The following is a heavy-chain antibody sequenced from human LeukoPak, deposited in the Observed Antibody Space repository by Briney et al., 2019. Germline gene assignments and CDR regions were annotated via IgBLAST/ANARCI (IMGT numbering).Heavy chain of an antibody. CDR3: ARAHSSSSTFDL. CDR2: IWYDGSKK. V-gene: IGHV3-33*01. CDR1: GFTFSDYG. D-gene: IGHD6-6*01. J-gene: IGHJ4*02. Sequence: GGSLRLSCAASGFTFSDYGIHWVRQAPGQGLEWVALIWYDGSKKYYADSVKGRFAISRDNTKNTLYLQLNSLRADDTAVYYCARAHSSSSTFDLWGQGTLVTVSS.